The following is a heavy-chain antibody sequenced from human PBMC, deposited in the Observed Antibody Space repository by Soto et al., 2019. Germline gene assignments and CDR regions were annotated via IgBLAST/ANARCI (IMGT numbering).Heavy chain of an antibody. V-gene: IGHV1-3*01. CDR3: ARGYLPPYYYYGMDV. CDR1: GYTFTSYA. D-gene: IGHD3-9*01. CDR2: INAGNGNT. J-gene: IGHJ6*02. Sequence: PTASVKVSCKASGYTFTSYAMHWVRQAPGQRLEWMGWINAGNGNTKYSQKFQGRVTITRDTSASTAYMELSSLGSEDTAVYYCARGYLPPYYYYGMDVWGQGTTVTVSS.